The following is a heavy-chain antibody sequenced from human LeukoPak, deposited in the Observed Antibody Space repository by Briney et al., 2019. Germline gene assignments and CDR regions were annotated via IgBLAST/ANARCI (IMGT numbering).Heavy chain of an antibody. CDR1: GFTFSNYG. Sequence: GGSLRLPCAAPGFTFSNYGMNWVRQAPGKGLEWVSIITSGVGITYYADSVKGRFTISRDNSRNTLYLQMNSLRAEDTAVYYCAKGDYYDLDYWGQGTLVTVSS. CDR2: ITSGVGIT. D-gene: IGHD3-22*01. V-gene: IGHV3-23*01. CDR3: AKGDYYDLDY. J-gene: IGHJ4*02.